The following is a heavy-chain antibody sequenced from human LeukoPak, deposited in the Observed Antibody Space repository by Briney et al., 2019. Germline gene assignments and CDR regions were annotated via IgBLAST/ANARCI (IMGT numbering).Heavy chain of an antibody. CDR2: IYYSGST. CDR3: ARLWSGYRPPYY. D-gene: IGHD3-3*01. J-gene: IGHJ4*02. Sequence: PSETLSLTCTVSGGSISSNNYYWGWIRQPPGKGLEWIGSIYYSGSTYYNPSLKSRVTISVDTSKKQFSLKLTSVTAADTAVYYCARLWSGYRPPYYWGQGTLVTVSS. V-gene: IGHV4-39*01. CDR1: GGSISSNNYY.